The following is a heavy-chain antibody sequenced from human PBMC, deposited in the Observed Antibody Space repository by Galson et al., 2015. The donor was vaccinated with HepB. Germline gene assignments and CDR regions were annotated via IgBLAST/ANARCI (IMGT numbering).Heavy chain of an antibody. CDR3: ARGSYDYVSIFDS. J-gene: IGHJ4*02. CDR2: INPNSRGT. D-gene: IGHD3-16*01. Sequence: SVKVSCKASGSTFTGYFMHWVRQAPGQGLEWMGWINPNSRGTNYAQKFQGRVTMTRDTSINTAYMELSRVRSDDTAVYYCARGSYDYVSIFDSWGQGTLVTVSS. V-gene: IGHV1-2*02. CDR1: GSTFTGYF.